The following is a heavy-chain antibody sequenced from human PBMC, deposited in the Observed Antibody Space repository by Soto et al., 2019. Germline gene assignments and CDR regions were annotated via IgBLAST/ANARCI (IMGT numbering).Heavy chain of an antibody. CDR1: GFTFSTYN. V-gene: IGHV3-48*01. D-gene: IGHD3-22*01. CDR3: ASMYYYDSSGYIPLYGMDV. Sequence: GGSLRLSCAASGFTFSTYNMHWARQAPGKGLEWVSYIRSNRSNIYYADSVKGRFTISRDNAKNSLYLQMNSLRAEDTAVYYCASMYYYDSSGYIPLYGMDVWGQGTTVTVSS. CDR2: IRSNRSNI. J-gene: IGHJ6*02.